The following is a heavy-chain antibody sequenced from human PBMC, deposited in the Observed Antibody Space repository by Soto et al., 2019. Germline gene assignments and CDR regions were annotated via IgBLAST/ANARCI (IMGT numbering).Heavy chain of an antibody. CDR2: IYHVGSA. CDR3: AQHGGYSLDF. Sequence: QVQLQESGPGLVKPSETQSLTCTVPGGDEYWSWVRQPPGKGLEWIGQIYHVGSANYNPSLKSRVTISVDKSKRQISLNLSSMTAADTAVYYCAQHGGYSLDFWGQGTLVTVSS. J-gene: IGHJ4*02. D-gene: IGHD5-12*01. V-gene: IGHV4-4*02. CDR1: GGDEY.